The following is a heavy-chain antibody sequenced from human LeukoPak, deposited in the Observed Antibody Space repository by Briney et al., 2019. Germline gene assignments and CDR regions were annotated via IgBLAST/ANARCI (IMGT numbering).Heavy chain of an antibody. V-gene: IGHV1-2*02. CDR3: ANPLSTSLLWFGESSS. D-gene: IGHD3-10*01. CDR2: INPKNGDT. J-gene: IGHJ5*02. CDR1: GYTFTDYY. Sequence: ASVKVSCKTSGYTFTDYYIHWVRQAPGQGLEWMGWINPKNGDTMYAQNFQGRVTMTRDTSISTAYMDLSRLRSDDTAVYYCANPLSTSLLWFGESSSWGQGSLVTVSS.